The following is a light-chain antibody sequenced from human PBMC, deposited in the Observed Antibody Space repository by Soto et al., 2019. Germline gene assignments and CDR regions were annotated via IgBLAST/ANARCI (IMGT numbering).Light chain of an antibody. J-gene: IGLJ1*01. CDR1: SREVRGYNY. V-gene: IGLV2-14*01. Sequence: QSVLTQPASVSGSPGQSITISCTGTSREVRGYNYVSWNQQHPGKAHKLMIYDVSNRPSGVSNRFTGSKSGNTASLSISGLQAEDEADYYCSSYTSTFYVFGTGTKVTVL. CDR2: DVS. CDR3: SSYTSTFYV.